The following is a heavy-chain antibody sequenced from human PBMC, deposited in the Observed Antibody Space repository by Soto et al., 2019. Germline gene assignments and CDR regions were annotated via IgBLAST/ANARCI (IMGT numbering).Heavy chain of an antibody. CDR3: AKDLVSGSKGCPFDY. D-gene: IGHD6-13*01. Sequence: PVGSLRLSCAASGFMLSSYWMHWVRQGPGKGLVWVSRISGDGSSISYADSVKGRFTISRDNAKNTLYLQMNSLRAEDTAVYYCAKDLVSGSKGCPFDYWGQGTLVTVSS. CDR2: ISGDGSSI. CDR1: GFMLSSYW. J-gene: IGHJ4*02. V-gene: IGHV3-74*01.